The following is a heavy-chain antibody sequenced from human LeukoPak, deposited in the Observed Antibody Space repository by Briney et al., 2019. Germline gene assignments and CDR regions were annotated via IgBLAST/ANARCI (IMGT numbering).Heavy chain of an antibody. CDR1: GFTFSSYA. CDR3: ARGGGYSYGYIDY. V-gene: IGHV3-30*14. CDR2: ISYDGSNK. J-gene: IGHJ4*02. Sequence: GGSLRLSCAASGFTFSSYAMHWVRQAPGKGLEWVAVISYDGSNKYYADSVKGRFTISRDNSKNTLYLQMNSLRVEDTAVYYCARGGGYSYGYIDYWGQGTLVTVSS. D-gene: IGHD5-18*01.